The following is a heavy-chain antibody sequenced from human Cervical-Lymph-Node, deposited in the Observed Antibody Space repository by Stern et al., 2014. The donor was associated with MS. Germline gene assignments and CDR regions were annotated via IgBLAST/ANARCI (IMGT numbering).Heavy chain of an antibody. CDR2: ISGSSSYR. J-gene: IGHJ4*02. V-gene: IGHV3-21*01. D-gene: IGHD6-13*01. CDR1: GFTFSSYS. CDR3: ARGGGAAPGDFDY. Sequence: EVHLVESGGGLVKPGGSLRLSCAASGFTFSSYSLNWVRQAPGKGLEWVSSISGSSSYRFYADSVKGRFTVSRDNAKNSLYLQMNSLRAEDTAVYYCARGGGAAPGDFDYWGQGTLVTVSS.